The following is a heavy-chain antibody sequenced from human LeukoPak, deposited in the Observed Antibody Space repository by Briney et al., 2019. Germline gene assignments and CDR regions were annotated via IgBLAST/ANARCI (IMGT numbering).Heavy chain of an antibody. CDR1: DFSFITYA. CDR2: ISGGGDAT. D-gene: IGHD3-22*01. CDR3: ARSGHYDGSAYDAFDM. V-gene: IGHV3-23*01. J-gene: IGHJ3*02. Sequence: GGSLRLSCAASDFSFITYAMSWVRQAPGKGLEWVSTISGGGDATYYADSVKGRFTISRDNAKNSLYLQMNSLRAEDTAVYYCARSGHYDGSAYDAFDMWGQGTMVTVSS.